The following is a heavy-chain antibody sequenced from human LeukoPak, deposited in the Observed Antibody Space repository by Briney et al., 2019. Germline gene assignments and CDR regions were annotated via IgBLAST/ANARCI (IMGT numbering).Heavy chain of an antibody. CDR3: ARHSHFNYYYDSSGYGREWFDP. CDR2: IYYSGST. CDR1: GGSISSRSYY. J-gene: IGHJ5*02. Sequence: PSETLSLTCTVSGGSISSRSYYWGWIRQPPGKGMEWLGSIYYSGSTYYNPSLKSRVTISVDTSKNQFSLKLSSVTAADTAVYYCARHSHFNYYYDSSGYGREWFDPWGQGTLVTVSS. D-gene: IGHD3-22*01. V-gene: IGHV4-39*01.